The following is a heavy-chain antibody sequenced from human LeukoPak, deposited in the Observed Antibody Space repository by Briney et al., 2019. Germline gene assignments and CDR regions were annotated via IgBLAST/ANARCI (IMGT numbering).Heavy chain of an antibody. J-gene: IGHJ4*02. CDR2: ITPIFGTA. CDR1: GGTFSRFT. Sequence: SVKVSSKASGGTFSRFTISWVRQAPGQGFEWMGGITPIFGTANFAQKFQGRVSITADGSTSTAFMELSSLRSEDTAVYYCAREWGLESSGYYYAYWGQGTLVTVSS. D-gene: IGHD3-22*01. CDR3: AREWGLESSGYYYAY. V-gene: IGHV1-69*13.